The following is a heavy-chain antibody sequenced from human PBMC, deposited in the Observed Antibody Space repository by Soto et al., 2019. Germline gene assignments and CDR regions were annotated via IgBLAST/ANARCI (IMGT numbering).Heavy chain of an antibody. CDR3: ARDGGPGSTDY. CDR2: ISSGGRSI. J-gene: IGHJ4*02. V-gene: IGHV3-11*01. Sequence: QVQLVESGGGLVKPGGSLRLSCAASGFSFSDYYMSWIRKAPGKGLEWLSYISSGGRSIKYADSVKGRFTISRDDAKKALYLHITRLRAEDTAVYYCARDGGPGSTDYCGQGTMGTVSS. CDR1: GFSFSDYY.